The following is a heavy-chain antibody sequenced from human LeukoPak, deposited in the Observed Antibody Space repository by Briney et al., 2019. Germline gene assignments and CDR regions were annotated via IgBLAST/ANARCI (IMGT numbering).Heavy chain of an antibody. V-gene: IGHV3-7*04. CDR3: TRVGYIDEGIDY. CDR1: GFPFSSYW. J-gene: IGHJ4*02. D-gene: IGHD5-24*01. Sequence: PGGSLRLSSVASGFPFSSYWMTWVRQAPGKGLEWVANIKQDGSKKSYVDSVKGRFTISRDNAENSLYLQMNSLRAEDTAIYYCTRVGYIDEGIDYWGQGTLVTVSS. CDR2: IKQDGSKK.